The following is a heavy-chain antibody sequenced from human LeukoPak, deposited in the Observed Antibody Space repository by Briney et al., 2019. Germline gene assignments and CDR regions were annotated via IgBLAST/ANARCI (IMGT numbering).Heavy chain of an antibody. D-gene: IGHD5-18*01. CDR3: ARAPPSNGYSYHFDI. CDR1: GFTFSKYW. Sequence: GGSLRLSCAASGFTFSKYWMHWVRQAPGRGLVWVSRIYIDGTGIVYAGSVKGRFIISRDNAKNTLYLQMNSLRVEDTAVYYCARAPPSNGYSYHFDIWGQGTMVTVSS. CDR2: IYIDGTGI. J-gene: IGHJ3*02. V-gene: IGHV3-74*01.